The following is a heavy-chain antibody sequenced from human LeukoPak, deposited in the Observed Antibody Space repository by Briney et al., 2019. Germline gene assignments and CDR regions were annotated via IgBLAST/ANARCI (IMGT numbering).Heavy chain of an antibody. D-gene: IGHD2-15*01. V-gene: IGHV3-21*01. CDR2: ISSGSSYI. CDR1: GFTFSSYS. Sequence: GGSLRLSCAASGFTFSSYSMNWVRQAPGKGLEWVSSISSGSSYIYYADSVKGRFTISRDNAKNSLYLQMNSLRAEDTAVYYCARVPGAATNYWGQGTLVTVSS. CDR3: ARVPGAATNY. J-gene: IGHJ4*02.